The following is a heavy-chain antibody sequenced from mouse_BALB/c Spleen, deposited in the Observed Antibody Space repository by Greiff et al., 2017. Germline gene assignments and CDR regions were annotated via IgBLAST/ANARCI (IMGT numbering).Heavy chain of an antibody. CDR2: IYPGDGDT. V-gene: IGHV1-80*01. CDR1: GYAFSSYW. Sequence: VKLQESGAELVRPGSSVKISCKASGYAFSSYWMNWVKQRPGQGLEWIGQIYPGDGDTNYNGKFKGKATLTADKSSSTAYMQLSSLTSEDSAVYFCARETTAHYFDYWGQGTTLTVSS. J-gene: IGHJ2*01. D-gene: IGHD1-2*01. CDR3: ARETTAHYFDY.